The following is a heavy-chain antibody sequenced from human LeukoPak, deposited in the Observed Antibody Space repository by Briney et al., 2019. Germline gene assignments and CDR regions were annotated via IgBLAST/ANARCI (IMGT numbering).Heavy chain of an antibody. D-gene: IGHD5-24*01. J-gene: IGHJ4*02. CDR1: GDSVTSNSAS. Sequence: SQTLSLTCAISGDSVTSNSASWNWIRQSPSRGLEWLGRTYYRSRWFSDYAVSVKSRLTINPDTSKNQFSLQLNSVTPEDTAVYYCARWTPTDGHNYGGDYWGQGTLVTVSS. V-gene: IGHV6-1*01. CDR3: ARWTPTDGHNYGGDY. CDR2: TYYRSRWFS.